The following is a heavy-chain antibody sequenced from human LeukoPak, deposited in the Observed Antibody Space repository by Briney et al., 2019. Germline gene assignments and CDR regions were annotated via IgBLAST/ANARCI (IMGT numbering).Heavy chain of an antibody. CDR3: ATTLNIATPGHL. D-gene: IGHD6-13*01. Sequence: GGSLRLSCAASGFTFDDYTMHWVRQAPGRGLEWVSGITRDSDTVDYADSVRGRFTISRDNAKNSVYLQMSSLRAEDTGVYYCATTLNIATPGHLWGQGALVTVSS. CDR2: ITRDSDTV. CDR1: GFTFDDYT. V-gene: IGHV3-9*01. J-gene: IGHJ4*02.